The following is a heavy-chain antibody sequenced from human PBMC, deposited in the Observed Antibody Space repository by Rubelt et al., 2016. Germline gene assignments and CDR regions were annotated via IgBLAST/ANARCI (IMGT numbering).Heavy chain of an antibody. Sequence: QVQLQQWGAGLLKPSETLSLTCAVSNGSISNSGWWSWVRQPPGKGLEWIGEIYHSGMTNYNASLEYRVIMSIDKSKNQLSLKFNSVTAADTAVYYCAHEQTDGGFDSWGQGTLVTVSS. CDR2: IYHSGMT. CDR1: NGSISNSGW. J-gene: IGHJ4*02. D-gene: IGHD1/OR15-1a*01. V-gene: IGHV4-4*02. CDR3: AHEQTDGGFDS.